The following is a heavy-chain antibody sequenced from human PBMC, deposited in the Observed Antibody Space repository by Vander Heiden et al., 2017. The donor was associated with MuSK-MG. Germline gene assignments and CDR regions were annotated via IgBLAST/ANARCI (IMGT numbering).Heavy chain of an antibody. J-gene: IGHJ3*02. CDR3: TRGCSSTSCLWFGALPSPGALDI. V-gene: IGHV1-69*10. Sequence: QVQLVQSGAEVKKPGSSVRVSCKASGGPFSNYVISWVRQAPGQGLGWVGGIIPVLDKVIYAQTFQARVTITADTVTTTVYMDLDSLRSEDSAVYYCTRGCSSTSCLWFGALPSPGALDIWGQGTKVTVSS. CDR2: IIPVLDKV. CDR1: GGPFSNYV. D-gene: IGHD3-10*01.